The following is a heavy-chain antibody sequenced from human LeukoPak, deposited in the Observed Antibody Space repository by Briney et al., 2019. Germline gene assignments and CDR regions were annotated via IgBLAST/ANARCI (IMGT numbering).Heavy chain of an antibody. CDR3: ARDLVPSCSSTSCYYYYGMDV. Sequence: GGSLRLSCAASRFTFSSYVMKWVRQAPGKGLEWVSSISSSSSYIYYADSVKGRFTISRDNAKNSLYLQMNSLRAEDTAVYYCARDLVPSCSSTSCYYYYGMDVWGQGTTATVSS. J-gene: IGHJ6*02. D-gene: IGHD2-2*01. CDR1: RFTFSSYV. V-gene: IGHV3-21*01. CDR2: ISSSSSYI.